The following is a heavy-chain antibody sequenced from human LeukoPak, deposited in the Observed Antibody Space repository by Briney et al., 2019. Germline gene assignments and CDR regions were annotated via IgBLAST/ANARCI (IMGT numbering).Heavy chain of an antibody. CDR1: GGSISSSSYY. D-gene: IGHD3-22*01. Sequence: SETLSLTGTVSGGSISSSSYYWGWIRQPPGKGLEWIGSIYYSGSTYYNPSLKSRFIISVDTSKNHFSVKLSSVTAAGTAVYYCAREYYFDSTGYLYWGQGVLVTGSS. V-gene: IGHV4-39*02. J-gene: IGHJ4*02. CDR2: IYYSGST. CDR3: AREYYFDSTGYLY.